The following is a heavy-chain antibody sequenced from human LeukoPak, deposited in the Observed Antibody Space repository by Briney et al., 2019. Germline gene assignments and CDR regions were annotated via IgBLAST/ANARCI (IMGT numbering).Heavy chain of an antibody. Sequence: SETLSLTCTVSGGSISSGDYYWSWIRQPPGKGLEWIGYIYYSGSTYYNPSLKSRVTISVDTSKNQFSLKLSSVTAADTAVYYCARSLFLRFSDYWGQGTLVTVSS. CDR2: IYYSGST. CDR1: GGSISSGDYY. V-gene: IGHV4-30-4*08. D-gene: IGHD3-3*01. CDR3: ARSLFLRFSDY. J-gene: IGHJ4*02.